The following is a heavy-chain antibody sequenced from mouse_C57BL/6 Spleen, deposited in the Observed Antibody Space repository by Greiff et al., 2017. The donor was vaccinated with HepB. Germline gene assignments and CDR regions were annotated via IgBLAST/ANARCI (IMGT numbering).Heavy chain of an antibody. CDR3: ARIGYYGSSPYAMDY. CDR2: INPYNGDT. V-gene: IGHV1-20*01. Sequence: VQLKESGPELVKPGDSVKISCKASGYSFTGYFMNWVMQSHGKSLEWIGRINPYNGDTFYNQKFKGKATLTVDKSSSTAHMELRSLTSEDSAVYYCARIGYYGSSPYAMDYWGQGTSVTVSS. J-gene: IGHJ4*01. D-gene: IGHD1-1*01. CDR1: GYSFTGYF.